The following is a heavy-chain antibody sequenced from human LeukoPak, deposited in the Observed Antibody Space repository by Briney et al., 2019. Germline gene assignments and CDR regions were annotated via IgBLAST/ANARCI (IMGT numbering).Heavy chain of an antibody. J-gene: IGHJ5*02. CDR2: IFNSRNT. CDR1: GGSITNYY. CDR3: ARHVSPFGSSDWFDP. V-gene: IGHV4-59*08. D-gene: IGHD3-16*01. Sequence: SETLSLTCTASGGSITNYYWSWIRQPPGKGLEWIGNIFNSRNTNYNPSLSSRVTISVDTSKNRFSLKVSSVTAADTAVYYCARHVSPFGSSDWFDPWGQGTLVTVSS.